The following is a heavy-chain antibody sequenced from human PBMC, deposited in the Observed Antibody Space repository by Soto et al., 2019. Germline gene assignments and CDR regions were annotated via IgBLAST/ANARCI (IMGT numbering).Heavy chain of an antibody. D-gene: IGHD3-22*01. J-gene: IGHJ4*02. CDR3: ARDPDYYDSSGYLVY. V-gene: IGHV1-46*01. CDR2: INPSGGST. Sequence: ASVKVSCKASGYTFTTYGIIWVRQAPGQGLEWMGIINPSGGSTSYAQKFQGRVTMTRDTSTSTVYMELSSLRSEDTAVYYCARDPDYYDSSGYLVYWGQGTLVTVSS. CDR1: GYTFTTYG.